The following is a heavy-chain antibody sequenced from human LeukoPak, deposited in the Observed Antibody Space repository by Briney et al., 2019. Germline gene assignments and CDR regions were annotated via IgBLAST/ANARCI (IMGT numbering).Heavy chain of an antibody. D-gene: IGHD3-10*01. J-gene: IGHJ4*02. V-gene: IGHV3-23*01. CDR2: ISGSGGST. Sequence: GGSLRLSCAASGFTFSSYAMSWVRQAPGKGLEWVSIISGSGGSTNYADSVKGRFTISRDNSKNTLYLQMNSLRAEDTAVYYCAKPYYGSGSYYGFYYYAFDYWGQGTLVTVSS. CDR1: GFTFSSYA. CDR3: AKPYYGSGSYYGFYYYAFDY.